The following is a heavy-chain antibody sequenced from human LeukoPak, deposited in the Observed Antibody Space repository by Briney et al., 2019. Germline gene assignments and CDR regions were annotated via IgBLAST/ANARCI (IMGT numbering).Heavy chain of an antibody. Sequence: PSETLSLTCTVSGGSISSSSYYWGWIRQPPGKGLEWIGSIYYSGSTYYNPSLKSRVTISVDTSKNQFSLKLGSVTAADTAVYYCASRPIIAVAGYFDYWGQGTLVTVSS. CDR1: GGSISSSSYY. J-gene: IGHJ4*02. D-gene: IGHD6-19*01. CDR3: ASRPIIAVAGYFDY. CDR2: IYYSGST. V-gene: IGHV4-39*01.